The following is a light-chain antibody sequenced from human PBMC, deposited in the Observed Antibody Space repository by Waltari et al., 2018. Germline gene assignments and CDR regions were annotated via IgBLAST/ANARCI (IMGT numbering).Light chain of an antibody. CDR3: ATWDDSLSGYV. CDR1: SSNIGTNY. CDR2: RNT. V-gene: IGLV1-47*01. J-gene: IGLJ1*01. Sequence: QSVLTQPPSASGAPGQRVTISCSGSSSNIGTNYVYWYQQLPGTAPKLLIYRNTQRPSDIPDRFSGSKSGTSASRALSGLRSEDEADYYCATWDDSLSGYVFGPGTKVTVL.